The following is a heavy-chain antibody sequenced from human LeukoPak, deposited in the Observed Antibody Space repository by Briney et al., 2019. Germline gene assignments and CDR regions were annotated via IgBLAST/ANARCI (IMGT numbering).Heavy chain of an antibody. D-gene: IGHD3-3*01. J-gene: IGHJ4*02. CDR2: INPNSGGT. Sequence: ASVKVSCKASGYTFTGYYMHWVRQAPGQGLEWMGWINPNSGGTNYAQKFQGRVTMTRDTSISTAYMELSRLRSDDTAVYYCARVTNFWSGYSDGFYYFDYWGQGTLVTVSS. CDR1: GYTFTGYY. CDR3: ARVTNFWSGYSDGFYYFDY. V-gene: IGHV1-2*02.